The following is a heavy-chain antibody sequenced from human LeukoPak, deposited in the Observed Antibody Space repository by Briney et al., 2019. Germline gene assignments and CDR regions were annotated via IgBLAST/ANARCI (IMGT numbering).Heavy chain of an antibody. CDR1: GFTFSGSG. V-gene: IGHV3-30*02. D-gene: IGHD1-14*01. Sequence: GGSLRLSCAASGFTFSGSGMHWVRQAAGKGLEWVAFIRSDGYNKYYADSVKGRFTISRDNSKNTLYLQMNSLRAEDTAVYYCAKDSRNLPFDYWGQGTLVTVSS. CDR3: AKDSRNLPFDY. J-gene: IGHJ4*02. CDR2: IRSDGYNK.